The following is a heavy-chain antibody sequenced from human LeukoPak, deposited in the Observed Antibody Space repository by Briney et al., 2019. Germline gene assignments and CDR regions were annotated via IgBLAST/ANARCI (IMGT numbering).Heavy chain of an antibody. CDR2: ISSSGSTI. D-gene: IGHD6-13*01. J-gene: IGHJ4*02. V-gene: IGHV3-11*04. Sequence: GGSLRLSCAASGFTFSDYYMSWIRQAPGKGLEWVSYISSSGSTIYYADSVKGRFTISRDNAKNSLYLQMNSLRAEDTAVYYCARAAGYSSSWYIGAPFDYWGQGTLVTVSS. CDR3: ARAAGYSSSWYIGAPFDY. CDR1: GFTFSDYY.